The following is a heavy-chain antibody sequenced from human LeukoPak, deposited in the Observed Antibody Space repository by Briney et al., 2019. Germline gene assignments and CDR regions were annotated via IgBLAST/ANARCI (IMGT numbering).Heavy chain of an antibody. D-gene: IGHD3-10*01. J-gene: IGHJ3*02. CDR2: IYYSGST. CDR3: ARDGSGSYDAFDI. Sequence: SETLSLTCTVSGGSISSGDYYWSWIRQPPGKGLEWIVYIYYSGSTYYNPSLKSRVTISVDTSKNQFSLKLSSVTAADTAVYYCARDGSGSYDAFDIWGQGTMVTVSS. V-gene: IGHV4-30-4*08. CDR1: GGSISSGDYY.